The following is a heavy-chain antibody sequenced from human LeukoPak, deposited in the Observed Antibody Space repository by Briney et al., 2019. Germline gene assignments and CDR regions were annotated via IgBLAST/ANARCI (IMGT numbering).Heavy chain of an antibody. D-gene: IGHD6-19*01. CDR3: ASGGYSSGWPIFDY. CDR1: GGSISSGDYY. J-gene: IGHJ4*02. V-gene: IGHV4-31*03. Sequence: SETLSLTCTVSGGSISSGDYYWSWIRQHPGTGLEWIAYIFYSGTSYYNPSLKSRVMISVDTSKNQFSLKLSSVTAADTAIYYCASGGYSSGWPIFDYWGQGTLVTVSS. CDR2: IFYSGTS.